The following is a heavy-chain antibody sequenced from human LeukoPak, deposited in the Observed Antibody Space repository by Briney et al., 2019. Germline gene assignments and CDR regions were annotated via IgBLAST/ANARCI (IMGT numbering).Heavy chain of an antibody. CDR2: ISGSDGST. Sequence: GGSLRLSCAASGFTFSNYAMSWVRQAPGKGLEWVSTISGSDGSTYYADSVKGRFTISRDNSKSTLFLQMNSLRAEHTAVYYCAKDRITIQGDAFDFWGQGTMVTVSS. CDR1: GFTFSNYA. V-gene: IGHV3-23*01. J-gene: IGHJ3*01. D-gene: IGHD2-15*01. CDR3: AKDRITIQGDAFDF.